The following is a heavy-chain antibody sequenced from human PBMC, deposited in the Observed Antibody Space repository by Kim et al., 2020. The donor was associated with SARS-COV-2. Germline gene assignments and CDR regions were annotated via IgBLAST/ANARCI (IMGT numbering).Heavy chain of an antibody. CDR1: GFTFSGSA. D-gene: IGHD1-1*01. CDR3: TRIPATTLAFGEAFD. Sequence: GGSLRLSCAASGFTFSGSAMHWVRQAPGKGLEWVGRISSKPNSSATAYAAPGKGRFTIARYDSKNTAYLQMNNVKTAATAVYYCTRIPATTLAFGEAFD. CDR2: ISSKPNSSAT. J-gene: IGHJ3*02. V-gene: IGHV3-73*01.